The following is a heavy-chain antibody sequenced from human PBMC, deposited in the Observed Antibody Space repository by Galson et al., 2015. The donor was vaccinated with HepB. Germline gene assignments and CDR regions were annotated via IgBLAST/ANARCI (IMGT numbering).Heavy chain of an antibody. J-gene: IGHJ4*02. CDR2: IYYSGNT. V-gene: IGHV4-39*01. D-gene: IGHD6-13*01. CDR3: ARRGAAAGTFDY. Sequence: LTCTVSGGSISSSSYYWGWIRQPPGKGLEWIGSIYYSGNTYCNPSLKSRVTISVDTSKNQFSLKLSSVTAADTAVYYCARRGAAAGTFDYWGQGTLVTVSS. CDR1: GGSISSSSYY.